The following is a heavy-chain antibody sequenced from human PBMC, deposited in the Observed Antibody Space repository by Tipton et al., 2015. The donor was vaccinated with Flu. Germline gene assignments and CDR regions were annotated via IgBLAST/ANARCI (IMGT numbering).Heavy chain of an antibody. CDR1: GGSISSSSYY. J-gene: IGHJ2*01. V-gene: IGHV4-39*01. CDR3: ARRWGATIYWYFDL. D-gene: IGHD1-26*01. CDR2: IYYSGST. Sequence: TLSLTCTVSGGSISSSSYYWGWIRQPPGKGLEWIGSIYYSGSTYYSPSLKSRVTISVGTSKNQFSLKLSSVTAADTAVYYCARRWGATIYWYFDLWGRGTLVTVSS.